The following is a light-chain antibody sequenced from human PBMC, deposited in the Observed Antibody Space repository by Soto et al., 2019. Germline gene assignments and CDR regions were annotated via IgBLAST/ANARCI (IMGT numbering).Light chain of an antibody. Sequence: IQMTQSPSSLSASVGYRFTITCHASQDISNYLNWYQQKPGKAPKLLIYDASTLESGVPSRFSGSGSGTEFTLTISSLQPEDFATYYCLQDYNYPRTFGQGTKVDIK. V-gene: IGKV1-6*01. CDR1: QDISNY. CDR2: DAS. CDR3: LQDYNYPRT. J-gene: IGKJ1*01.